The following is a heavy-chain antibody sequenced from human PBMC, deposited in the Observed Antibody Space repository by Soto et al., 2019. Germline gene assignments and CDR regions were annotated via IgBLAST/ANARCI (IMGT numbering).Heavy chain of an antibody. CDR2: IKSKTDGGTT. V-gene: IGHV3-15*01. CDR1: GFTFSNAW. Sequence: EVQLVESGGGLVKPGGSLRLSCAASGFTFSNAWMSWVRQAPGKGLEWVGRIKSKTDGGTTDYAAPVKGRFTISRDDSKNTLYLQMNSLKTEDTAVYYCTPEQFLEWLLGDYLDYWGQGTLVTVSS. D-gene: IGHD3-3*01. CDR3: TPEQFLEWLLGDYLDY. J-gene: IGHJ4*02.